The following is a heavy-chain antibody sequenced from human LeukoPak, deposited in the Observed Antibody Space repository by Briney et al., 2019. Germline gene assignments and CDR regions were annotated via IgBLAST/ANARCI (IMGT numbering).Heavy chain of an antibody. V-gene: IGHV4-38-2*02. Sequence: PSETLSLTCTVSGYSISSGYYWGWIRQPPGKGLEWIGSIYHSGSTYYNPSLKSRVTISVDTSKNQFSLKLSSVTAADTAVYYCARENSGSYYGPQDWFDPWGQGTLVTVSS. D-gene: IGHD1-26*01. CDR3: ARENSGSYYGPQDWFDP. CDR1: GYSISSGYY. CDR2: IYHSGST. J-gene: IGHJ5*02.